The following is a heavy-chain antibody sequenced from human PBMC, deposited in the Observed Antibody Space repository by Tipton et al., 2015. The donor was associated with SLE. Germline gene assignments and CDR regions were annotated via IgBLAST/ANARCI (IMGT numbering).Heavy chain of an antibody. Sequence: TLSLTCTVSGGSISSGNYYWSWIRQPPGKGLEWIGYSYYSGSTNYNPSLKSRVTISVDTSKNQFSLKLRSVTAADTAVYYCARESATSGDFDYWGQGTLVTVSS. D-gene: IGHD4-17*01. CDR3: ARESATSGDFDY. V-gene: IGHV4-61*01. CDR2: SYYSGST. J-gene: IGHJ4*02. CDR1: GGSISSGNYY.